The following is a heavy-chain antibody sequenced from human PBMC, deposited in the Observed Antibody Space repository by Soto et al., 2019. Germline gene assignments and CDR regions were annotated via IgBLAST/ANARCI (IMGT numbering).Heavy chain of an antibody. CDR1: GGSISSGGDY. D-gene: IGHD6-13*01. J-gene: IGHJ5*01. CDR2: IYYSGST. V-gene: IGHV4-31*03. CDR3: ARYSTRLIDS. Sequence: SETLSLTCTVSGGSISSGGDYWSWIRQHPGKGLEWIGYIYYSGSTNYNPSLKSRVTISIDTSKNQFSLKLSSVTVADTSVYYCARYSTRLIDSWGQGTLVTVSS.